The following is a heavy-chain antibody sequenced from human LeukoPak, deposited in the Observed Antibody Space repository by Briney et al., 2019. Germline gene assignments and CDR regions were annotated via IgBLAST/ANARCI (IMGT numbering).Heavy chain of an antibody. CDR3: ARRPQYCRGGACYD. J-gene: IGHJ4*02. CDR2: INPNSGGT. Sequence: ASVKVSCKASGNTFTGYYMHWVRQAPGQGLEWMGWINPNSGGTSYAQKFQGRVTMTRDTSISSAYMELSRLRSDDTAVYYCARRPQYCRGGACYDWGQGTLVTVSS. CDR1: GNTFTGYY. D-gene: IGHD2-15*01. V-gene: IGHV1-2*02.